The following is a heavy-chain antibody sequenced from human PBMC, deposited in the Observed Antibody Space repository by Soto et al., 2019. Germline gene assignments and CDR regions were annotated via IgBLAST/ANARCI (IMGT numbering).Heavy chain of an antibody. D-gene: IGHD6-13*01. J-gene: IGHJ6*03. CDR2: IYYSGST. CDR1: GGSISSYY. V-gene: IGHV4-59*01. Sequence: SETLSLTCTVSGGSISSYYWSWIRQPPGKGLEWIGYIYYSGSTNYNPSLKSRVTISVDTSKNQFSLKLSSVTAADTAVYYCARDRAAAGLLYYMDVWGKGTTVTVSS. CDR3: ARDRAAAGLLYYMDV.